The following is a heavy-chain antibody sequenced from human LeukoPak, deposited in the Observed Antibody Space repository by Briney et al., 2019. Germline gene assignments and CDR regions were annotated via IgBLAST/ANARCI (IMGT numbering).Heavy chain of an antibody. CDR3: ARVVPAAMCFGY. Sequence: SETLSLTCTVSGGSISSYYWSWIRQPPGKGLEWIGEINHSGSTNYNPSLKSRVTISVDTSKNQFSLKLSSVTAADTAVYYCARVVPAAMCFGYWGQGTLVTVSS. J-gene: IGHJ4*02. CDR1: GGSISSYY. V-gene: IGHV4-34*01. D-gene: IGHD2-2*01. CDR2: INHSGST.